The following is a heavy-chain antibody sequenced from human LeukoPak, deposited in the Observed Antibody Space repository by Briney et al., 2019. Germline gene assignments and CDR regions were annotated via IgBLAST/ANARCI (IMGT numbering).Heavy chain of an antibody. CDR1: GYSISSGYY. CDR3: ARARREMVDY. V-gene: IGHV4-38-2*02. D-gene: IGHD5-24*01. J-gene: IGHJ4*02. Sequence: SETLSLTCSVSGYSISSGYYWGWIRQPPGKGLEWIGSIYHSGSTYYSPSLRSRVTISVDTSKNQFSLKLSSVTAADTAVYYCARARREMVDYWGQGTLVTVSS. CDR2: IYHSGST.